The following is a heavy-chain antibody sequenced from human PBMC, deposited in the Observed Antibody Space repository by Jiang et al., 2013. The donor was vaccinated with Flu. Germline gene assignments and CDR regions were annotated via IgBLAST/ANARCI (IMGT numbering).Heavy chain of an antibody. D-gene: IGHD2-8*01. V-gene: IGHV3-23*01. Sequence: QLLESGGGLVQPGESLRLSCAASGFTFSSYAMDWVRQAPGKGLEWVSAISGSGDSTYYADSVKGRFTISRDNSKNTLYLQMNSLRAEDTAVYYCARDRGCTNGVCSNFDSWGQGTLVTVSS. CDR1: GFTFSSYA. CDR2: ISGSGDST. CDR3: ARDRGCTNGVCSNFDS. J-gene: IGHJ4*02.